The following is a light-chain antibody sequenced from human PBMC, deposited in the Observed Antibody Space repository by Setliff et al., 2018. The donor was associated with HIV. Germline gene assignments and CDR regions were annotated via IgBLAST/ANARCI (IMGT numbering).Light chain of an antibody. Sequence: QSVLTQPASVSGSPGQAITIACTGTSDDIGRFYYVSWYQQLPGKAPKLIMYDVTHRPSGVSTRFSGPKSGDPASLTISGLQAEDEAHYYCTSYTINTLYVFGSGTKV. CDR1: SDDIGRFYY. CDR2: DVT. V-gene: IGLV2-14*03. J-gene: IGLJ1*01. CDR3: TSYTINTLYV.